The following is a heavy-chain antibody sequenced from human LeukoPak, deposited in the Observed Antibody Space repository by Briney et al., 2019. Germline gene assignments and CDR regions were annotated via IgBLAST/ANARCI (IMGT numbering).Heavy chain of an antibody. CDR3: AREVCSSTNCYPGY. V-gene: IGHV3-48*03. CDR1: GFTFSSYE. D-gene: IGHD2-2*01. Sequence: GGSLRLSCAASGFTFSSYEMNWVRQAPGKGLEWVSFISSTGSTIYYADSVKGRFTISRDNGKNSLYLQMNSLRAEDTAVYYCAREVCSSTNCYPGYWGRGTLVTVSS. CDR2: ISSTGSTI. J-gene: IGHJ4*02.